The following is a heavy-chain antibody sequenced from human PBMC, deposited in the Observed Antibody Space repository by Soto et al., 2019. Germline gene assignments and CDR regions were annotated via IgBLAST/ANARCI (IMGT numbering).Heavy chain of an antibody. J-gene: IGHJ4*02. D-gene: IGHD3-3*02. CDR3: AREGDDRHFFFDS. CDR1: GRSMISYY. V-gene: IGHV4-4*07. CDR2: VYTGGNT. Sequence: QLQESVPGLVKPSETLSLICNVSGRSMISYYWSWLRQPAGKGLEWIGRVYTGGNTNYNPSLKSRVTMSVDTSKSQFSLKLTSVTAADTAVYYCAREGDDRHFFFDSWGQGTLVTVSS.